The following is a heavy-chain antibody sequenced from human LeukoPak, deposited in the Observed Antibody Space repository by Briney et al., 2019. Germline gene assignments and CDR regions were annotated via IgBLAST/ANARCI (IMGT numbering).Heavy chain of an antibody. Sequence: GGSLRLSCAASGCTFSSYAMSWVRKAPGKGQDLVSAISGSGGTTYYADSVKGRFTISRDNSKNTLYLQMNSLRAEDTAVYYCAKDPWAYCGGDCYSYFDYWGQGTLVTVSS. CDR3: AKDPWAYCGGDCYSYFDY. J-gene: IGHJ4*02. V-gene: IGHV3-23*01. D-gene: IGHD2-21*02. CDR2: ISGSGGTT. CDR1: GCTFSSYA.